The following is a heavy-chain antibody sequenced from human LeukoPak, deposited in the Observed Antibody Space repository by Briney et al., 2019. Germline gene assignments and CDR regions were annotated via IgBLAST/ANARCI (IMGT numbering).Heavy chain of an antibody. CDR2: NNWNGGSI. Sequence: GGSLRLSCAASGFTFDYYGMGWVRQAPGKGLECVSANNWNGGSIGYADSVKGRFPISRDNAKNSLYLQMNNLGAEDTALYYCAKLPGVSAAGYFDYWGQGTLVTVSS. D-gene: IGHD6-13*01. V-gene: IGHV3-20*04. J-gene: IGHJ4*02. CDR3: AKLPGVSAAGYFDY. CDR1: GFTFDYYG.